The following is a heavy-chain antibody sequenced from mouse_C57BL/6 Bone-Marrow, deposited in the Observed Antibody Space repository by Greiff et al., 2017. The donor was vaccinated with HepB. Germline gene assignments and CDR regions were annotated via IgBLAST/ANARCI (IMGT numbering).Heavy chain of an antibody. V-gene: IGHV1-61*01. J-gene: IGHJ1*03. CDR1: GYTFTSYW. CDR2: IYPSDSET. Sequence: QVHVKQPGAELVRPGSSVKLSCKASGYTFTSYWMDWVKQRPGQGLEWIGNIYPSDSETHYNQKFKDKATLTVDKSSSTAYMQLSSLTSEDSAVYYCARRIYYGSSYWYFDVWGTGTTVTVSS. CDR3: ARRIYYGSSYWYFDV. D-gene: IGHD1-1*01.